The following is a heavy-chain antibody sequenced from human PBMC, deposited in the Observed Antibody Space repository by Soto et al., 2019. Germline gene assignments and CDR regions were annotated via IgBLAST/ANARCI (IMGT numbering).Heavy chain of an antibody. CDR2: IWYDGSNK. Sequence: PGGSLRLSCAASGFTFSSYGMHWVRQAPGKGLEWVAVIWYDGSNKYYADSVKGRFTISRDNSKNTLYLQMNSLRAEDTAVYYSARDGPTSYSGRDVGAKGTRFPVS. CDR3: ARDGPTSYSGRDV. V-gene: IGHV3-33*01. J-gene: IGHJ6*04. CDR1: GFTFSSYG.